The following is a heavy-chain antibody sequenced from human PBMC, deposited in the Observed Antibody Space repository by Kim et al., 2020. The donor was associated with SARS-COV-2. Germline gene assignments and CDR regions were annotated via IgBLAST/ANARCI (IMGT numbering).Heavy chain of an antibody. D-gene: IGHD3-22*01. Sequence: RVTISVDTSKNQFSLKLSSVTAADTAVYYCARAGLPRYYYDSSGTYAFDIWGQGTMVTVSS. V-gene: IGHV4-59*01. CDR3: ARAGLPRYYYDSSGTYAFDI. J-gene: IGHJ3*02.